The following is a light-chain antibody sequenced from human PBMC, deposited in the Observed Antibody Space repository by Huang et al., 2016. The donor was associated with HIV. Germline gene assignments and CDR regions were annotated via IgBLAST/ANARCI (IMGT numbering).Light chain of an antibody. J-gene: IGKJ1*01. V-gene: IGKV3-11*01. CDR3: QQRDNWT. CDR1: QSVGRF. CDR2: GAS. Sequence: IVFTQSPATLSLSPGERATLSCRASQSVGRFLAWYQQKPGQAPRLLIYGASNRATGIPAKFSAGGSGTDFTLTISSLEPEDFAVYYCQQRDNWTFGQGTKVEIK.